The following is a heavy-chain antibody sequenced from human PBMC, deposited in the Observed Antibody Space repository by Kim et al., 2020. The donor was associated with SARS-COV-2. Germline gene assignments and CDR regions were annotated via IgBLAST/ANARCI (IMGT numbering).Heavy chain of an antibody. J-gene: IGHJ4*02. D-gene: IGHD3-16*01. V-gene: IGHV3-23*03. Sequence: GGSLRLSCAASGFTFSNYAMSWVRQAPGKGLEWVSVIYSGGSSTYYADSVKGRFTISRDNSKNTLYLQMNSLRAEDTAVYYCANQQTVGGVHYWGQGTLVTVSS. CDR3: ANQQTVGGVHY. CDR2: IYSGGSST. CDR1: GFTFSNYA.